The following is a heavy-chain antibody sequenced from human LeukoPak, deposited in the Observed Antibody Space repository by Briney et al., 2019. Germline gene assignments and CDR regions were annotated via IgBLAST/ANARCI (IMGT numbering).Heavy chain of an antibody. Sequence: GGSLRLSCAASGFTFSDYYMSWIRQAPGKGLEWVSYISSSGSTIYYADSVKGRFTISRDNSKNTLYLQMNSLRAEDTAVYYCARALYYYDSSGYFPPDYWGQGTLVTVSS. CDR1: GFTFSDYY. J-gene: IGHJ4*02. D-gene: IGHD3-22*01. CDR3: ARALYYYDSSGYFPPDY. CDR2: ISSSGSTI. V-gene: IGHV3-11*04.